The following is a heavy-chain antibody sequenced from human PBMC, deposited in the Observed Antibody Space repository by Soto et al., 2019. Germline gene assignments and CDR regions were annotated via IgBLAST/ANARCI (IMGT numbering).Heavy chain of an antibody. J-gene: IGHJ6*02. Sequence: QVQLVQSGAEVKKPGASVKVSCKASGYTFTNYDINWVRQATGQGLEWMGKINTKRGSTGYPQKFQDRVTMTRESSRSTAYMELSSLTSEDTAVYYCARVYYDFWSGQLYYNGLDVWGQGTAVTVSS. CDR1: GYTFTNYD. D-gene: IGHD3-3*01. V-gene: IGHV1-8*01. CDR3: ARVYYDFWSGQLYYNGLDV. CDR2: INTKRGST.